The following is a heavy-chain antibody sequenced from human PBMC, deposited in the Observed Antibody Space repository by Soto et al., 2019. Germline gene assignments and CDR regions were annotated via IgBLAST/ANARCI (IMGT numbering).Heavy chain of an antibody. V-gene: IGHV3-30-3*01. J-gene: IGHJ5*02. D-gene: IGHD3-3*01. CDR1: GFTFSSYA. Sequence: QVQLVESGGGVVQPGRSLRLSCAASGFTFSSYAMHWVRQAPGKGLEWVAVISYDGSNKYYADSVKGRFTISRDNSKNTLYLQMNSLRAEDTAVYYCVRDGGDFWSGYSSWFDPWGQGTLVTVSS. CDR2: ISYDGSNK. CDR3: VRDGGDFWSGYSSWFDP.